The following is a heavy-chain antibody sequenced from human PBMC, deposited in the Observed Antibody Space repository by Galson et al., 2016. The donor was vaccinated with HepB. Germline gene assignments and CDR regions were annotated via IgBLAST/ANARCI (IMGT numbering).Heavy chain of an antibody. CDR3: ARDSGYKRFDY. V-gene: IGHV3-7*01. CDR1: GLTLTNSW. D-gene: IGHD5-12*01. Sequence: SLRLSCAASGLTLTNSWMNWVRQAPGKGLEWVASINQDDTYYVDSVKGRFTISRDNAKNSLYLQKDSLRVEDTAVYYCARDSGYKRFDYWGQGTLVTVSS. CDR2: INQDDT. J-gene: IGHJ4*02.